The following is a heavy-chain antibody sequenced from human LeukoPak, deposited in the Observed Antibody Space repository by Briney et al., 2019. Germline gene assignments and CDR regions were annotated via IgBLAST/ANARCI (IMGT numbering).Heavy chain of an antibody. CDR2: FNPSGGST. V-gene: IGHV1-46*01. D-gene: IGHD3-22*01. CDR1: GYTFTGYY. J-gene: IGHJ4*02. Sequence: ASVKASCKASGYTFTGYYMHWVRQAPGQGLEWMGIFNPSGGSTNYAQKFQGRVTMTRDMSTSTVYMELSSLRSEDTAVYYCARAYYDSNGYYAFDYWGQGTLVTVSS. CDR3: ARAYYDSNGYYAFDY.